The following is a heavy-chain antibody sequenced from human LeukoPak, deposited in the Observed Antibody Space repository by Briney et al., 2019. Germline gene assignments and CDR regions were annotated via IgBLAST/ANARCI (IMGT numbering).Heavy chain of an antibody. V-gene: IGHV1-46*01. CDR2: INPSGGST. Sequence: ASVKVSCKASGYTFISYYMHWVRQAPGQGLEWMGIINPSGGSTTYAPTFQGRVTMTRDTSTSTVYMELSSLRSEDTAVYFCARGGTDYYDSSGFSGYWGQGTLVTVSS. J-gene: IGHJ4*02. CDR3: ARGGTDYYDSSGFSGY. D-gene: IGHD3-22*01. CDR1: GYTFISYY.